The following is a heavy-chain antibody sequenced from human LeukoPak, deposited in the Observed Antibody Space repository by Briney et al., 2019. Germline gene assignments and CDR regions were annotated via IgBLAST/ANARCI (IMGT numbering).Heavy chain of an antibody. D-gene: IGHD2-15*01. V-gene: IGHV1-18*01. CDR3: ARGAYCSGGSCYSPWFDP. CDR2: ISAYSGNT. J-gene: IGHJ5*02. Sequence: ASVKVSCKASGYTFTSYGISWVRQAPGQGLEWMGWISAYSGNTNYAQKLQGRVTMTTDTSTSTAYMELRSLRSDDTAVYYCARGAYCSGGSCYSPWFDPWGQGTLVTVSS. CDR1: GYTFTSYG.